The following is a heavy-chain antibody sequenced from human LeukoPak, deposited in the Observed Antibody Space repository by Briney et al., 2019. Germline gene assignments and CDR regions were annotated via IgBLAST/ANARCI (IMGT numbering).Heavy chain of an antibody. D-gene: IGHD3-22*01. CDR2: IYYSGST. J-gene: IGHJ4*02. Sequence: PSETLSLTCTVSGGSISSSSYYWGWIRQPPGTGLEWIGSIYYSGSTYYNPSLKSRVTISVDTSKNQFSLKLSSVTAADTAVYYCADYYYDSSGYYNWGQGTLVTVSS. CDR1: GGSISSSSYY. V-gene: IGHV4-39*01. CDR3: ADYYYDSSGYYN.